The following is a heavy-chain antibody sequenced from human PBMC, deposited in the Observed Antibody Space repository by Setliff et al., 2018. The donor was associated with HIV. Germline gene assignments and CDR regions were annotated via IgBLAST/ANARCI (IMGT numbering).Heavy chain of an antibody. CDR1: GGSISSSNYY. Sequence: KPSETLSLTCTVSGGSISSSNYYWGWLRQPPGKGLEWIGSIYYSGNTYYNPSLKSRVTISVDTSKNQFSLKLSSVTAADTAVYHCARRVILSYGYYFDYWGQGTLVTVSS. J-gene: IGHJ4*02. D-gene: IGHD3-16*02. V-gene: IGHV4-39*01. CDR3: ARRVILSYGYYFDY. CDR2: IYYSGNT.